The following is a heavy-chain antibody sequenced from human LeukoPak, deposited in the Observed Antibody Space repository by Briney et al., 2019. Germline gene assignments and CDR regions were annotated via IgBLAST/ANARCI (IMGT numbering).Heavy chain of an antibody. CDR1: AFTSSSYW. CDR2: IKQDGSDK. Sequence: GSLRLSCEASAFTSSSYWMSWVGQAPGQGPEWVANIKQDGSDKYYADSVKGRFTVSRDNAKNSLYLQMNSLRAEDTAVYYCTSLRTAVPHAGEAYDIRGQGTLVTVSS. J-gene: IGHJ3*02. CDR3: TSLRTAVPHAGEAYDI. V-gene: IGHV3-7*01. D-gene: IGHD3-10*01.